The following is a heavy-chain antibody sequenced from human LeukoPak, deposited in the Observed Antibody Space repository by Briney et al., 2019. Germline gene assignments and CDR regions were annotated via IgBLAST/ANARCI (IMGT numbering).Heavy chain of an antibody. CDR2: ISGSGGST. D-gene: IGHD6-19*01. Sequence: GGSLRLSCAASVLTFSSYAMRWVRQAPGKGLEWVSAISGSGGSTYYADSVKGRFTISRDNAKNSLYLQMNSLRAEDTAVYYCARVPYSSGWYPYTYFQHWGQGTLVTVSS. CDR1: VLTFSSYA. CDR3: ARVPYSSGWYPYTYFQH. J-gene: IGHJ1*01. V-gene: IGHV3-23*01.